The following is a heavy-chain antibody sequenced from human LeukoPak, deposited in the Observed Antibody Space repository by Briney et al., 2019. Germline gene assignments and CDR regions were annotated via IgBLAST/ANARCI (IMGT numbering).Heavy chain of an antibody. V-gene: IGHV3-23*01. CDR3: ASYGSGLGRPFDH. D-gene: IGHD2-15*01. CDR1: GFTFSSYA. J-gene: IGHJ4*02. Sequence: PGGSLRLSCAASGFTFSSYAMSWVRQAPGKGLEWVSAISGSGGSTYYADSVKGRFTISRDNSKNTLYLQMNSLRAEDTAVYYCASYGSGLGRPFDHWGQGTLVTVSS. CDR2: ISGSGGST.